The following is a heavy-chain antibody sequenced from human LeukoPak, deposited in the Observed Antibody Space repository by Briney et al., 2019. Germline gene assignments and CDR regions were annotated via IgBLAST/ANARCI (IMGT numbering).Heavy chain of an antibody. CDR2: ISGSGGST. J-gene: IGHJ4*02. D-gene: IGHD4-17*01. CDR3: ARDIDNGDYVVY. CDR1: GFTFSSYG. V-gene: IGHV3-23*01. Sequence: GRSLRLSCAASGFTFSSYGMSWVRQAPGKGLEWVSAISGSGGSTYYADSVKGRFTISRDNSKNTLYLQMNSLRAEDTAVYYCARDIDNGDYVVYWGQGTLVTVSS.